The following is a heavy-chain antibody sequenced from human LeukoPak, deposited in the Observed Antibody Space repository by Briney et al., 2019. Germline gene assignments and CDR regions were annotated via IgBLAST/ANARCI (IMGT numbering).Heavy chain of an antibody. D-gene: IGHD2-15*01. Sequence: ASVKVSCKTSGYTFISYGISWVRQAPGQGLEWMGWISAYNGNTNYAQKFQGRVSMTTDTSTSTAYRELRSLRADDTAVYHCARDKGMVGYCSGGSCYWPFDYWGQGTLVIVSS. CDR1: GYTFISYG. CDR2: ISAYNGNT. V-gene: IGHV1-18*01. J-gene: IGHJ4*02. CDR3: ARDKGMVGYCSGGSCYWPFDY.